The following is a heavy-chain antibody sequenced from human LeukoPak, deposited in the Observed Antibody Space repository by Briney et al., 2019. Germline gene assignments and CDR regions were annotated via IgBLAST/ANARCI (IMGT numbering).Heavy chain of an antibody. CDR2: ISSDGTNI. V-gene: IGHV3-48*04. D-gene: IGHD6-6*01. CDR1: GFTFTNYH. J-gene: IGHJ4*02. Sequence: GGSLRLSCATSGFTFTNYHMNWVRQAPGKGLEWVSYISSDGTNILYADSVRGRFTISRDDVRNTLSLQMNSLRADDTAAYYCARRIAALSRASDYWGQGTLVTVSS. CDR3: ARRIAALSRASDY.